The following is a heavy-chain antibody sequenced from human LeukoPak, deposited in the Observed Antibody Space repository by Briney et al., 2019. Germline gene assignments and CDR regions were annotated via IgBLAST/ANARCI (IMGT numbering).Heavy chain of an antibody. D-gene: IGHD1-1*01. CDR3: ARGGLNALEAFDI. V-gene: IGHV3-74*01. Sequence: GGSLRLSCAASGFSFSSYWMHWVRQAPGKGLVWVSRINGDGSSTRYADSVKGRFTISRDNAKNTLYLQMSSLRAEDTAVYYCARGGLNALEAFDIWGQGTSVTVCS. CDR1: GFSFSSYW. J-gene: IGHJ3*02. CDR2: INGDGSST.